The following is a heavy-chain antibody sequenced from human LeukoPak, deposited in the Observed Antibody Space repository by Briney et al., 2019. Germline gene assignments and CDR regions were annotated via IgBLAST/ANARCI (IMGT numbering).Heavy chain of an antibody. CDR1: GYTFTTYG. V-gene: IGHV1-18*01. D-gene: IGHD6-19*01. CDR2: SSPYNGNT. Sequence: SVKVSCKASGYTFTTYGISWVRQAPGQGLEWMGWSSPYNGNTNYAQKLRGRVTMTTDTSTSTAYMELKSLRSDDTAVYYCARGGTSGWRTPNDDYWGQGTLVTVSS. J-gene: IGHJ4*02. CDR3: ARGGTSGWRTPNDDY.